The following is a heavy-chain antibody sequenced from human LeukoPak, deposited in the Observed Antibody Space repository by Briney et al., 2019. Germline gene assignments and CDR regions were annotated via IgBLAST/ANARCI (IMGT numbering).Heavy chain of an antibody. CDR1: GGSISSSSYY. D-gene: IGHD2-15*01. CDR3: ARHGVRGYCSGGSCFFDY. V-gene: IGHV4-39*01. CDR2: IYYSGST. J-gene: IGHJ4*02. Sequence: PSETLSLTCTASGGSISSSSYYWGWIRQPPGKGLEWIGSIYYSGSTYYNPSLKSRVTISVDTSKNQFSLKLSSVTAADTAVYYCARHGVRGYCSGGSCFFDYWGQGTLVTVSS.